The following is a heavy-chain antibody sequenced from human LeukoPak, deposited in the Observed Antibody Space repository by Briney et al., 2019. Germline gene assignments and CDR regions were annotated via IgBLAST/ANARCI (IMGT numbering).Heavy chain of an antibody. CDR3: ARDRRNWNYIDS. J-gene: IGHJ4*02. D-gene: IGHD1-20*01. CDR2: ISNDGGNK. V-gene: IGHV3-30-3*01. CDR1: GFTFSSYA. Sequence: GRSLRLSCAASGFTFSSYAMHWVRQAPGKGLEWVAVISNDGGNKDYADSVEGRFTISRDNFKNTLFLQMDSLRAEDTAVYYCARDRRNWNYIDSWGPGTLVTASS.